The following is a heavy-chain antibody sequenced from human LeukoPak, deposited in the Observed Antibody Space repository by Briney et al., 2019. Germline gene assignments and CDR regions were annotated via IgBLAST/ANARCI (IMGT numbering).Heavy chain of an antibody. CDR3: ARDLVYHKYYDILTGYYSLDY. Sequence: ASVKVSCKASGYTFTGYYMNWVRQAPGQGLEWMGWINPNSGGTNYAQKFQGRVTMTRDTSISTAYMELSRLRSVDTAVYYCARDLVYHKYYDILTGYYSLDYWGQGTLVTVSS. V-gene: IGHV1-2*02. D-gene: IGHD3-9*01. CDR2: INPNSGGT. J-gene: IGHJ4*02. CDR1: GYTFTGYY.